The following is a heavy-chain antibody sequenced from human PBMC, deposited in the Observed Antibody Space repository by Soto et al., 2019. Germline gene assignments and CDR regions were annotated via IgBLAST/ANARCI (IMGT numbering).Heavy chain of an antibody. D-gene: IGHD5-12*01. CDR1: GGSVSSGDYF. CDR2: IYDSGSS. V-gene: IGHV4-30-4*01. Sequence: SETLSLTCTVSGGSVSSGDYFWSWIRQPPGKGLEWIGYIYDSGSSYYNPSLKSRVTMSVDTPKNQFSLKLRSVTAADTAMYSCAREKGYTSGPKNFDSWGQGTLVTVSS. CDR3: AREKGYTSGPKNFDS. J-gene: IGHJ4*02.